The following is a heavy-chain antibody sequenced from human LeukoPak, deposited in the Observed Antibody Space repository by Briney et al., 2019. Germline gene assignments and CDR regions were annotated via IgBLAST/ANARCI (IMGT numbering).Heavy chain of an antibody. CDR2: INHSGST. V-gene: IGHV4-34*01. CDR1: GGSFSGYY. D-gene: IGHD6-13*01. CDR3: ARKIAAAGTHFDY. Sequence: TSGTLSLTCAVYGGSFSGYYWSWIRQPPGKGLGWIGEINHSGSTNYNPSLKSRVTISVDTSKNQFSLKLSSVTAADTAVYYCARKIAAAGTHFDYWGQGTLVTVSS. J-gene: IGHJ4*02.